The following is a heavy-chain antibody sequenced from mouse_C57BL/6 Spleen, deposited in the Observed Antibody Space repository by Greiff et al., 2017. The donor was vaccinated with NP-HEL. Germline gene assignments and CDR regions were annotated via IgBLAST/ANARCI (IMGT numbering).Heavy chain of an antibody. CDR2: IDPDTGGT. CDR3: TRQNRGVDY. CDR1: GYTFTDYE. J-gene: IGHJ2*01. Sequence: QVQLQQSGAELVRPGASVTLSCKASGYTFTDYEMHWVKQTPVHGLEWIGAIDPDTGGTAYNQKFKGKAILTADKSSSTAYMELRSLTSEDAAVYYSTRQNRGVDYWGQGTTLTVSA. V-gene: IGHV1-15*01. D-gene: IGHD3-1*01.